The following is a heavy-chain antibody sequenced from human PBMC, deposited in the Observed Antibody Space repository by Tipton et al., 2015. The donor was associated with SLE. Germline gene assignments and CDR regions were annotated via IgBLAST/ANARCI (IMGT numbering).Heavy chain of an antibody. CDR3: ARDPRITIFGVVMGNWFDP. D-gene: IGHD3-3*01. CDR2: IIPILGIA. J-gene: IGHJ5*02. V-gene: IGHV1-69*09. Sequence: QLVQSGAEVKKPGSSVKVSCKASGGTFSSYTISWVRQAPGQGLEWMGRIIPILGIANYAQKFQGRVTITADKSTSTAYMELSSLRSEDTAVYYCARDPRITIFGVVMGNWFDPWGQGTLVTVSS. CDR1: GGTFSSYT.